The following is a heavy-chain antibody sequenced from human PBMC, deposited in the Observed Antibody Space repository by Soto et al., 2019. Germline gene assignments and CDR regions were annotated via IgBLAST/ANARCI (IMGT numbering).Heavy chain of an antibody. Sequence: QVQLVQSGAEVKKPGASVKVSCKASGYTFTSYDINWVRQATGQGLEWMGWMNPNSANTGYAQKFQGRVTMTRNTSMSTADMELRSLRSEGTAVYSCAREGVRGMDVWGQGTTVTVSS. D-gene: IGHD3-16*01. V-gene: IGHV1-8*01. J-gene: IGHJ6*02. CDR3: AREGVRGMDV. CDR2: MNPNSANT. CDR1: GYTFTSYD.